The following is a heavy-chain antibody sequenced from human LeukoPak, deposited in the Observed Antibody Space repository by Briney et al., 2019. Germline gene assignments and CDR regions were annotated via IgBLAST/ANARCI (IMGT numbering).Heavy chain of an antibody. CDR3: ARVLLGYCTNGVCFAYYYYYMDV. CDR1: GGSISSSNYY. J-gene: IGHJ6*03. Sequence: SETLSLTCSVSGGSISSSNYYWGWIRQPPGKGLEWIGSTCYSGSTYYNPSLKSRVTISLDTSKNQFSLKLSSVTAADTAVYYCARVLLGYCTNGVCFAYYYYYMDVWGKGTTVTVSS. V-gene: IGHV4-39*07. CDR2: TCYSGST. D-gene: IGHD2-8*01.